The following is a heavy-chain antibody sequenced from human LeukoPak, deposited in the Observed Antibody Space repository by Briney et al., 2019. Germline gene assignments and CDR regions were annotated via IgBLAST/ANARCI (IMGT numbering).Heavy chain of an antibody. Sequence: KPSETLSLTCTVSDGSISSGGYYWSWIRQHPGKGLEWIGDIYYSGSTYYNPSLKSRVTISVDTSKNQFSLKLSSVTAADTAVYYCARSPARRCGGSCYPAWHFDYWGQGTLVTVSS. D-gene: IGHD2-15*01. J-gene: IGHJ4*02. CDR1: DGSISSGGYY. CDR3: ARSPARRCGGSCYPAWHFDY. V-gene: IGHV4-31*03. CDR2: IYYSGST.